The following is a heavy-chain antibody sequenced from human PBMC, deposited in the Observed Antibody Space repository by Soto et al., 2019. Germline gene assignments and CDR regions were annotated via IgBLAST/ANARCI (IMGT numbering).Heavy chain of an antibody. V-gene: IGHV3-53*01. CDR1: GFTVSSNY. D-gene: IGHD3-3*01. CDR3: AGSYDFWSGQPVRSYYFDY. J-gene: IGHJ4*02. CDR2: IYSGGST. Sequence: GGSLRLSCAASGFTVSSNYMSWVRQAPGKGLEWVSVIYSGGSTYYADSVKGRFTISRDNSKNTLYLQMNSLRAEDTAVYYCAGSYDFWSGQPVRSYYFDYWGQGTLVTVSS.